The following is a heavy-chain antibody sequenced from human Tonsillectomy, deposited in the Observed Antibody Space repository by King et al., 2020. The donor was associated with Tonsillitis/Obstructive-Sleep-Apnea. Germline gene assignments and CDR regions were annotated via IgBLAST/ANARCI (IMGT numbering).Heavy chain of an antibody. CDR3: VRASKGGRLRPFQY. D-gene: IGHD4-17*01. CDR2: INHSGST. CDR1: GDSFSDYY. V-gene: IGHV4-34*01. J-gene: IGHJ1*01. Sequence: VQLQQWGAGLLKPSETLSLTCAVYGDSFSDYYWSWIRQPPGQGLEWIGEINHSGSTNYNPSLQNRVTISVDTSKNQFSLNLSSVTAADTAVYYCVRASKGGRLRPFQYWGQGTLVTVSS.